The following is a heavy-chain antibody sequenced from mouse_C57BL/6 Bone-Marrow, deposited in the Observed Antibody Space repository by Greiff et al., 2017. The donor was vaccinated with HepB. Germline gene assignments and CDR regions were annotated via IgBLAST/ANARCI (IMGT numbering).Heavy chain of an antibody. CDR1: GFNIKNTY. CDR3: AREGYSNYVYWYFDV. D-gene: IGHD2-5*01. J-gene: IGHJ1*03. CDR2: IDPANGNT. V-gene: IGHV14-3*01. Sequence: VQLKESVAELVRPGASVKLSCTASGFNIKNTYMHWVKQRPEQGLEWIGRIDPANGNTKYAPKFQGKATITADTSSNTAYLQLSSLTSEDTAIYYWAREGYSNYVYWYFDVWGTGTTVTVSS.